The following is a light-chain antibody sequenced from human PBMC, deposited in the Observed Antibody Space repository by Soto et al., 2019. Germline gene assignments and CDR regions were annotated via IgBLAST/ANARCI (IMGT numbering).Light chain of an antibody. CDR3: PQYDNLPPHS. V-gene: IGKV1-33*01. J-gene: IGKJ2*01. Sequence: DIPMTQSPSSLSASVGDRVTITCQASQDISNYLNWYQQKPGKAPKILIYDASKLETWAPSRFSPKESGTDFTFTISSLQPEDIATYYCPQYDNLPPHSYGQGNKLEIK. CDR1: QDISNY. CDR2: DAS.